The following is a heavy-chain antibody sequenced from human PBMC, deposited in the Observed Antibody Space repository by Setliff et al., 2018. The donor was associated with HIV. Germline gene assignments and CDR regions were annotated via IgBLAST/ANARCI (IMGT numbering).Heavy chain of an antibody. D-gene: IGHD3-3*01. Sequence: PSETLSLTCTVSGGSISNSNYFWGWIRQPPGKGLEWIGRIYSSGSTYYQPSLQGRVSMSIDSSKNHFSLSLRYVTAADTAVYYCARSFSGRYFWSGYYTGPDPKGENAFDIRGQGTMVTVSS. J-gene: IGHJ3*02. CDR1: GGSISNSNYF. CDR2: IYSSGST. CDR3: ARSFSGRYFWSGYYTGPDPKGENAFDI. V-gene: IGHV4-39*02.